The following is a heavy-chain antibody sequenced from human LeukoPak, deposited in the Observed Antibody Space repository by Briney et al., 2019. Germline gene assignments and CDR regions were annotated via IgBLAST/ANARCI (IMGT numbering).Heavy chain of an antibody. D-gene: IGHD2-21*02. CDR2: IRQGGSEK. CDR3: ARDYFYCGGDCFVDY. V-gene: IGHV3-7*01. Sequence: PGGSLRLSCAASGFTFSTYWMSWVRQAPGKGLEWVANIRQGGSEKYYVDSVKGRFTISRDNAKNSLYLQMNSLRAEDTAVYYCARDYFYCGGDCFVDYWGQGTLVTVSS. J-gene: IGHJ4*02. CDR1: GFTFSTYW.